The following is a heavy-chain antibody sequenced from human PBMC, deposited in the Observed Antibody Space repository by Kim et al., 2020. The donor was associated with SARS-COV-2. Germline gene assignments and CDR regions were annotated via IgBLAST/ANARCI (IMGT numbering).Heavy chain of an antibody. Sequence: GGSLRLSCAASGFTLSAYYMTWIRQAPGKGLEWLSSIDSSGTTIYYTDSIEGQFTISRDNAKKSVYLQMNSLRAEDTAVYYCARDGFPGSYPYYYGVDGSGQATAVTVSS. CDR3: ARDGFPGSYPYYYGVDG. CDR1: GFTLSAYY. D-gene: IGHD3-10*01. J-gene: IGHJ6*02. V-gene: IGHV3-11*01. CDR2: IDSSGTTI.